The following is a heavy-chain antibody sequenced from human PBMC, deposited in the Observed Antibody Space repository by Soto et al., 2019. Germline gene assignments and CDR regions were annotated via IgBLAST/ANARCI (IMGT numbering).Heavy chain of an antibody. CDR3: ARLPPPSCSGGSCSPY. CDR1: GFTFSDYY. D-gene: IGHD2-15*01. J-gene: IGHJ4*02. Sequence: LRLSCVASGFTFSDYYMSWIRQTPGKGLDWAAYISNSGRDIYYAGSVKGRFTISRDNTKNSLYMRMKNLRAEDTAVYYCARLPPPSCSGGSCSPYWGQGVVVTVSS. CDR2: ISNSGRDI. V-gene: IGHV3-11*01.